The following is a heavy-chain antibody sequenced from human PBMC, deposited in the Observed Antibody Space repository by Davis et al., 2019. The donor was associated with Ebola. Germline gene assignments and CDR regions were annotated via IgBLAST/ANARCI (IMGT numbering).Heavy chain of an antibody. J-gene: IGHJ4*02. D-gene: IGHD6-13*01. CDR3: ASTQNSSPRGDY. CDR2: ISYDGSNK. CDR1: GFTFSSYA. Sequence: PGGSLRLSCAASGFTFSSYAMPWVRQAPGKGLERVAVISYDGSNKYYADSVKGRFTISRDNSKNTLYLQMNSLRAEDTAVYYCASTQNSSPRGDYWGQGTLVTVSS. V-gene: IGHV3-30-3*01.